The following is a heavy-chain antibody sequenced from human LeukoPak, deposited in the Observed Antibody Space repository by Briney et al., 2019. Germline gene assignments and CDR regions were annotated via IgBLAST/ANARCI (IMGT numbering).Heavy chain of an antibody. CDR2: IKSKTDGGTT. V-gene: IGHV3-15*01. J-gene: IGHJ6*03. CDR1: GFTFSNAW. CDR3: TADYYDSSGYSKDFYYTAL. D-gene: IGHD3-22*01. Sequence: NPGGSLRLSCAASGFTFSNAWMFWVRQAPGKGLEWVGRIKSKTDGGTTDYAAPVKGRFTISTDESKNTLYLQMNSLKTENTAVYYYTADYYDSSGYSKDFYYTALSGKGTTVTVSS.